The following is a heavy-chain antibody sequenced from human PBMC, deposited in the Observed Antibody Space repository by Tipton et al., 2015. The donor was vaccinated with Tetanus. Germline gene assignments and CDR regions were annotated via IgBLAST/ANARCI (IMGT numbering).Heavy chain of an antibody. CDR3: ARANYYDSSGYSLNYFDY. D-gene: IGHD3-22*01. Sequence: QVQLVQSGAEVKKPGASVKVSCKASGYTFTSYYMHWVRQAPGQGLEWMGIINTSGGSTSYAQKFQGRVTMTRDTSTSTVYMELSSLRSEDTAVYYCARANYYDSSGYSLNYFDYWGQGTLVTVSS. V-gene: IGHV1-46*01. CDR1: GYTFTSYY. J-gene: IGHJ4*02. CDR2: INTSGGST.